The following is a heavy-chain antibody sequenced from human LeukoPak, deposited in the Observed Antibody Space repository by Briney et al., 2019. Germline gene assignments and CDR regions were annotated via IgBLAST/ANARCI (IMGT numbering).Heavy chain of an antibody. Sequence: GESLTISCKVSVYSFTRRRIAWVRQMPGKGLECITNVYPDDSDTRYSPSFQGQVTISADKSITTAYLQWNSLKASDTAMYYCARHVRGPYGSGSPIFDYWGQGTLVTVSS. D-gene: IGHD3-10*01. CDR3: ARHVRGPYGSGSPIFDY. CDR2: VYPDDSDT. V-gene: IGHV5-51*01. J-gene: IGHJ4*02. CDR1: VYSFTRRR.